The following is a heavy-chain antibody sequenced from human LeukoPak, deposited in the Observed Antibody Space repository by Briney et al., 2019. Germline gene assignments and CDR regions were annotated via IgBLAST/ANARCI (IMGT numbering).Heavy chain of an antibody. D-gene: IGHD6-19*01. J-gene: IGHJ3*02. Sequence: GGSLRLSCAASGFTFSNYGMNWVRRAPGKGLEWVSALSSSGGSTYYADSVKGRFTISRDNSKNTLYLQMNSLRTEDTAVYYCARGYSGWYLHDALDIWGQGTTVTVSS. V-gene: IGHV3-23*01. CDR1: GFTFSNYG. CDR3: ARGYSGWYLHDALDI. CDR2: LSSSGGST.